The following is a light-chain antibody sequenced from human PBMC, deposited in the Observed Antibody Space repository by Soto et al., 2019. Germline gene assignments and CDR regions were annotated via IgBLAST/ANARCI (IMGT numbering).Light chain of an antibody. V-gene: IGLV2-14*03. J-gene: IGLJ1*01. CDR2: HAS. CDR1: SSDFGGYNY. Sequence: QSALTQPASVSGSPGQSITISCTGTSSDFGGYNYVSWYQQYPGKVTKLLIYHASNRPSGVSNRFSGSKSGNTASLIISGLQAEDEADYFCTSFTSDNLYVFGTGTKLTVL. CDR3: TSFTSDNLYV.